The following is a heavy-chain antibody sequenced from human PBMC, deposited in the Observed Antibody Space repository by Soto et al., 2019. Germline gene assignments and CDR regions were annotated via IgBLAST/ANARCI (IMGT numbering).Heavy chain of an antibody. CDR2: ITAYNGNT. Sequence: QVQLLQSGAEVKKPGPSVKVPCKASGYTFASYAISWMRQAPGQGLEWMGWITAYNGNTNNAQKLQGRVTMTTDTSTSTAYMELRSLRSDDTAVYYCARDPPPPDYWRQGTLVTVSS. CDR3: ARDPPPPDY. CDR1: GYTFASYA. J-gene: IGHJ4*02. V-gene: IGHV1-18*01.